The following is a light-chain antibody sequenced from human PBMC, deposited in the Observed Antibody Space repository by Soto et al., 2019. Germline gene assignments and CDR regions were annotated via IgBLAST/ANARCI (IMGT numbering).Light chain of an antibody. CDR2: GAS. Sequence: EIVLTQCPGTLSLSPGERATLSCKASQSVTSRYLAWYQQKPGQAPRLLIYGASSRATGIPDRFSGSGSGTDFTLTISRLEPEDFAVYFCQQYNNSPEYTFGQGTKLEIK. V-gene: IGKV3-20*01. CDR1: QSVTSRY. J-gene: IGKJ2*01. CDR3: QQYNNSPEYT.